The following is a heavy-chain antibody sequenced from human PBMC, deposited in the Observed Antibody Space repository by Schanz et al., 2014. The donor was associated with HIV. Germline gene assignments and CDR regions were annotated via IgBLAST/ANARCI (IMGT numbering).Heavy chain of an antibody. CDR3: AKTPLSLCDTTNCPMGN. D-gene: IGHD1-26*01. Sequence: QVQLVESGGGVVQPGRSLRLSCAASGFTFRSYGLHWVRQAPGKGLEWVSSISSCSDYTYYAESLTGRFTISRDNSENALNLQRESLRTEDTALEYCAKTPLSLCDTTNCPMGNWGMGALVTVSS. J-gene: IGHJ4*02. CDR1: GFTFRSYG. V-gene: IGHV3-NL1*01. CDR2: ISSCSDYT.